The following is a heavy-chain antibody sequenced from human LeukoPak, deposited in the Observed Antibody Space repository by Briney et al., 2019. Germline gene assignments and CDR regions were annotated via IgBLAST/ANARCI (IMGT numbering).Heavy chain of an antibody. CDR1: GGTFSSYA. V-gene: IGHV1-69*13. J-gene: IGHJ4*02. CDR2: IIPIFGTA. CDR3: ASHRGAVTTLPFY. D-gene: IGHD4-11*01. Sequence: ASVKVSCKASGGTFSSYAISWVRQAPGQGLEWMGGIIPIFGTANYAQKFQGRVTITADESTSTAYMELSSLRSEDTAVYYCASHRGAVTTLPFYWGQGTLVTVSS.